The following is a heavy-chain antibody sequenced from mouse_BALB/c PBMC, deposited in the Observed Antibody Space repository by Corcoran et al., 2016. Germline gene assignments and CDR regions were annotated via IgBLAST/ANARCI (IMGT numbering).Heavy chain of an antibody. CDR1: GFNIKDTY. J-gene: IGHJ1*01. CDR2: IDPANGNT. V-gene: IGHV14-3*02. CDR3: ARSGYFDV. Sequence: EVQLQQSGAELVKPGASVKLSCTASGFNIKDTYMHWVKQRPEQGLEWIGRIDPANGNTKYDPKFQGKATITADTSSNTAYLQLSSLTSEDTAVYDWARSGYFDVWGAGTTVTVSS.